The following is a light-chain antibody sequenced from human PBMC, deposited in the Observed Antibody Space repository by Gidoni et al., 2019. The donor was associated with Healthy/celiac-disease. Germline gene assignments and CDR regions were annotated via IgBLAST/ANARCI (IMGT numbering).Light chain of an antibody. CDR2: AAS. V-gene: IGKV1-8*01. CDR1: QAISSY. Sequence: IRLTQSPSSFSASTGDRVTITCRASQAISSYLAWYQQKPGTAPKLLIYAASTLQSGVPSRFSGSGSGADFTLTISCLQSEDFATYYCQQYYGYPPWTFGQGTKVEIK. J-gene: IGKJ1*01. CDR3: QQYYGYPPWT.